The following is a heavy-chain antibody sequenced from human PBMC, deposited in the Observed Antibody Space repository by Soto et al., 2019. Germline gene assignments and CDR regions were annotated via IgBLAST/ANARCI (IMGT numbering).Heavy chain of an antibody. CDR2: FDPEDGET. D-gene: IGHD1-26*01. CDR3: ATDSPGPYSGSFVDY. V-gene: IGHV1-24*01. J-gene: IGHJ4*02. CDR1: GYTLTELS. Sequence: ASVKVSCKVSGYTLTELSMHWVRQAPGKGLEWMGGFDPEDGETIYAQKFQGRVTMTEDTSTDTAYMELSSLRSEDTAVYYCATDSPGPYSGSFVDYWGQGTLVTVSS.